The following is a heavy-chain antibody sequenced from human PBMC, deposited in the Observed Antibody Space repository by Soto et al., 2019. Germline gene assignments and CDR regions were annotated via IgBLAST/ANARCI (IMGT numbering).Heavy chain of an antibody. CDR3: ARDLLYCGGDCYSGYYYYMDV. CDR1: GYTFTSYY. Sequence: QVQLVQSGAEVKKPGASVKVSCKASGYTFTSYYMHWVRQAPGQGLEWMGIINPSGGSTSYAQKFQGRVNMTRDTSTSRVYMGLSSLRSEDTAVYYCARDLLYCGGDCYSGYYYYMDVLGKGSTVTVSS. D-gene: IGHD2-21*01. CDR2: INPSGGST. J-gene: IGHJ6*03. V-gene: IGHV1-46*03.